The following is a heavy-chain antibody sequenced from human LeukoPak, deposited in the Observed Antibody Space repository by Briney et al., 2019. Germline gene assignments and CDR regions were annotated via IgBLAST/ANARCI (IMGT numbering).Heavy chain of an antibody. Sequence: GGSLRLSCAASGFTFSSYEMNWVRQAPGKGLEWVSYISSSGSTIYYADSVKGRFTISRDNAKNSLYLQMNSLRAEDTAVYYCAREPHYYGSGSFDYWGQGTLVTVSS. D-gene: IGHD3-10*01. CDR3: AREPHYYGSGSFDY. CDR2: ISSSGSTI. V-gene: IGHV3-48*03. CDR1: GFTFSSYE. J-gene: IGHJ4*02.